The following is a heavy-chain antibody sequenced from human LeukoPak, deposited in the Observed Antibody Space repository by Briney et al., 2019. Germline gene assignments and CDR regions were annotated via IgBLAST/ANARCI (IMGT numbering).Heavy chain of an antibody. CDR2: INSDGSST. Sequence: PGGSLRLSCAASGFTFSGYWMHWVRHAPGKGLVWVSHINSDGSSTAYADSVKGRFTISRDNAKNTLYLQINSLRAEDTAVYYCARDSGIYIFDSWGQGRLVTVSS. CDR1: GFTFSGYW. V-gene: IGHV3-74*01. CDR3: ARDSGIYIFDS. J-gene: IGHJ4*02. D-gene: IGHD1-26*01.